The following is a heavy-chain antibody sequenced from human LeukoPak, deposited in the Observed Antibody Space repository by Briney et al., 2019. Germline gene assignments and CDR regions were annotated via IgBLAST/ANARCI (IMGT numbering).Heavy chain of an antibody. D-gene: IGHD1-26*01. V-gene: IGHV1-2*02. Sequence: ASVNVSCKASGYTFSGYYMHWVRQAPGQGLEWMGWINPNSGGTNYAQKFQGRVTMTRDTSISTAYMELSRLRSDDTAVYYCARAPAGATLDYWGQGTLVTVSS. CDR2: INPNSGGT. CDR3: ARAPAGATLDY. CDR1: GYTFSGYY. J-gene: IGHJ4*02.